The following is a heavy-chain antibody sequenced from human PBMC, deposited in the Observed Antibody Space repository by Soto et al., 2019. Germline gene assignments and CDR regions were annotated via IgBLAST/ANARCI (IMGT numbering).Heavy chain of an antibody. CDR1: GFTFDDYA. CDR3: ARDPPEDYLKLDS. V-gene: IGHV3-9*01. D-gene: IGHD4-17*01. J-gene: IGHJ4*02. CDR2: ISWNSGSI. Sequence: HPGGSLRLSCAASGFTFDDYAMHWVRQAPGKGLEWVSGISWNSGSIGYADSVKGRFTISRDDAKNTLYLEMSSLRAEDSAVYYCARDPPEDYLKLDSWGQGTLVTVSS.